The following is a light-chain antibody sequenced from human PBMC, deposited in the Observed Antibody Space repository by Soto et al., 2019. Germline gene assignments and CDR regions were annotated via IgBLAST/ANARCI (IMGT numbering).Light chain of an antibody. CDR2: EVS. Sequence: QSALTQPPSASGSPGQSVTISCTGTSSDVGGYDYVSWYQQHPGKAPKLMIYEVSERPSGVPDRFSGSKSGNTASLTVSGLQAEDEAEYYCSSYAGSNNLHVVFGGGTKLTVL. V-gene: IGLV2-8*01. J-gene: IGLJ2*01. CDR1: SSDVGGYDY. CDR3: SSYAGSNNLHVV.